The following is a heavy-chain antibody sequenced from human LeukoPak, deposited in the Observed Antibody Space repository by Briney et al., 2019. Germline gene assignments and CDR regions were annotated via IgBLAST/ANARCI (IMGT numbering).Heavy chain of an antibody. CDR2: IYSSGST. J-gene: IGHJ5*02. CDR3: ARSDSYYDSSAWDP. CDR1: GGSITRGGYY. Sequence: SETLSLTCTVSGGSITRGGYYWSWIRQHPGKGREGTGYIYSSGSTYYNPSLKSRVTISVDTSKNQFSLKLSSVTAADTAVYYCARSDSYYDSSAWDPWGQGTLVTVSS. V-gene: IGHV4-31*03. D-gene: IGHD3-22*01.